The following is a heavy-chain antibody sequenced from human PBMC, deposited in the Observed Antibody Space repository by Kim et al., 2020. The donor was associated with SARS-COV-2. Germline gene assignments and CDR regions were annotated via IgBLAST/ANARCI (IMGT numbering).Heavy chain of an antibody. V-gene: IGHV4-59*01. J-gene: IGHJ5*02. Sequence: SETLSLTCTVSGGSISSYYWSWIRQPPGKGLEWIGYIHYSGSTNYNPSLKSRVTISVDTSKNQFSLKLSSVTAADTAVYYCARKGIRGLAAAGTHNGFDPWGQGTLVTVSS. D-gene: IGHD6-13*01. CDR2: IHYSGST. CDR1: GGSISSYY. CDR3: ARKGIRGLAAAGTHNGFDP.